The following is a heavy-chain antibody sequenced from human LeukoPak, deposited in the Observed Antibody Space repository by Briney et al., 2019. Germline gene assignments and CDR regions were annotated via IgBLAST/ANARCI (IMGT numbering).Heavy chain of an antibody. CDR1: GFSFSNSW. CDR3: TRGFAFQQFDC. D-gene: IGHD1/OR15-1a*01. Sequence: GGSLRLSCAATGFSFSNSWMTWVRQAPGKGPEWLANINQDGSTKNYVDAVEGRFTISRDNAKNSLYLQMNSLRAEDTAVYYCTRGFAFQQFDCWGQGTLVTVSS. CDR2: INQDGSTK. J-gene: IGHJ4*02. V-gene: IGHV3-7*01.